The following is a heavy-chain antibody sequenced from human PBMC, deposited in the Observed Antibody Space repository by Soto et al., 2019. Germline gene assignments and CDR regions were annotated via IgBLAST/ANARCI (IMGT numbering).Heavy chain of an antibody. CDR2: INPNTGDT. D-gene: IGHD3-9*01. J-gene: IGHJ3*02. CDR3: ARDGLTLKYSFDI. Sequence: EASVKVSCKASGYTFSDFFIHWVRQAPGQGLEWMGWINPNTGDTKFAQRFQGRVTMTGDTSISTAYMDLSRLTSDDTAVYYCARDGLTLKYSFDIWGQGTMVT. CDR1: GYTFSDFF. V-gene: IGHV1-2*02.